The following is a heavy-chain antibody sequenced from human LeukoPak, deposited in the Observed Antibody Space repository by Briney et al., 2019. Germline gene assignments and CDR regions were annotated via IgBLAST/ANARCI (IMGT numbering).Heavy chain of an antibody. CDR2: INPNSGGT. D-gene: IGHD2-2*02. CDR1: GYTFTGYY. CDR3: ARGPVAVVPAAISRLYNWFDP. J-gene: IGHJ5*02. Sequence: ASVKVSCKASGYTFTGYYMHWVRQAPGQGLEWMGWINPNSGGTNYAQKFQGRVTMTRDTSISTAYMELSRLRSGDTAVYYCARGPVAVVPAAISRLYNWFDPWGQGTLVTVSS. V-gene: IGHV1-2*02.